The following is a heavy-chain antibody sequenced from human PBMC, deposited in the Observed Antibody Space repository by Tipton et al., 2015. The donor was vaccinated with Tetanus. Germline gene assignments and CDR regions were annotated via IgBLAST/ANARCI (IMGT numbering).Heavy chain of an antibody. CDR1: GFTLTTYS. D-gene: IGHD2-21*01. CDR2: ISGSGDTT. J-gene: IGHJ1*01. Sequence: SLRLSCAASGFTLTTYSINWFRQAPGKGLVWVSSISGSGDTTYYADSVRGRFTVSRDNSKDTVYLDVRSLRDEDTAVYYCATDGLPRGFVMVEATTQKYFRHWGRGTLVTVSS. V-gene: IGHV3-23*01. CDR3: ATDGLPRGFVMVEATTQKYFRH.